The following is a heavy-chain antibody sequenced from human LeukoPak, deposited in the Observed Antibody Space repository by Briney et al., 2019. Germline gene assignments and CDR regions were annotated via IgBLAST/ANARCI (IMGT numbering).Heavy chain of an antibody. CDR2: MNPNSGNT. CDR3: ARGIDSSGYYQDY. D-gene: IGHD3-22*01. J-gene: IGHJ4*02. V-gene: IGHV1-8*02. Sequence: GASVKVSCKASGGTFSSYAISWVRQAPGQGLEWMGWMNPNSGNTGYAQKFQGRVTMTRNTSISTAYMELSSLRSEDTAVYYCARGIDSSGYYQDYWGQGTLVTVSS. CDR1: GGTFSSYA.